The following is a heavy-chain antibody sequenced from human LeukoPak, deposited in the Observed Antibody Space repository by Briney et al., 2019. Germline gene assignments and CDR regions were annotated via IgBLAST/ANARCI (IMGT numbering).Heavy chain of an antibody. CDR3: ARDGHSSGWDY. CDR2: IGTAGDT. D-gene: IGHD6-19*01. J-gene: IGHJ4*02. V-gene: IGHV3-13*01. CDR1: GFTFSSYD. Sequence: GGSLRLSCAASGFTFSSYDMHWVRQATGKGLEWVSAIGTAGDTYYPGSVKGRFTISRENAKNSLYPQMNSLRAGDTAVYYCARDGHSSGWDYWGQGTLVTVSS.